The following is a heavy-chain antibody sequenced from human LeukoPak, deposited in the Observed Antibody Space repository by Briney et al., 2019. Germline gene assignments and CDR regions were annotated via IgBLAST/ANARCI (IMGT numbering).Heavy chain of an antibody. CDR1: GFTFSSYA. CDR3: AKESQAATSFDY. J-gene: IGHJ4*02. D-gene: IGHD6-25*01. CDR2: ISGSGGNT. V-gene: IGHV3-23*01. Sequence: PGGSLRLSCAASGFTFSSYAMSWVRQAPGKGLEWVSGISGSGGNTYYADSVKGRFTISRDNPKNTLSLQMNSLRADDTALYYCAKESQAATSFDYWGQGTLVTVSS.